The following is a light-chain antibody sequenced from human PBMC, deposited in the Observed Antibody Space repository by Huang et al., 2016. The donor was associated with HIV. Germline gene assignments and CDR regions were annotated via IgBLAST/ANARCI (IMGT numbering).Light chain of an antibody. Sequence: DILLTQSPDSLAVSLGERATLTCRSSRSLLFASNSNNFLAWYQEKPGQSPKLLMYMASVRESGVPERFTGSGSGTEFTLTIASLQAEDVAVYYCQQFYNMPYTFGRGTRLEI. CDR1: RSLLFASNSNNF. CDR3: QQFYNMPYT. CDR2: MAS. J-gene: IGKJ2*01. V-gene: IGKV4-1*01.